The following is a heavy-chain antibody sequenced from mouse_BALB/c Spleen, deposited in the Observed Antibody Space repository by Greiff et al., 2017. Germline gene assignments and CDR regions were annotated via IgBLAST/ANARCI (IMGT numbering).Heavy chain of an antibody. Sequence: DVHLVESGGGLVQPGGSLKLSCAASGFTFSSYTMSWVRQTPEKRLEWVAYISNGGGSTYYPDTVKGRFTISRDNAKNTLYLQMSSLKSEDTAMYYCARHFYAMDYWGQGTSVTVSS. V-gene: IGHV5-12-2*01. CDR1: GFTFSSYT. J-gene: IGHJ4*01. CDR2: ISNGGGST. CDR3: ARHFYAMDY.